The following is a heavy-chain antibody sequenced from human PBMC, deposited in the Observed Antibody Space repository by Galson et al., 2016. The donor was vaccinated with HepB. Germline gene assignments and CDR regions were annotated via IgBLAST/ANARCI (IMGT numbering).Heavy chain of an antibody. Sequence: SLRLSCAASGLIFSNSAMHWVRQVPGKGLQWVTYISNDGTNKYYADSVKGRFTISRDNSKNTLYLQMSSLRAEDTAVYYCARPGWAIAVATTPKSNEIDYWRQGTLVTVSS. V-gene: IGHV3-30*04. D-gene: IGHD6-19*01. J-gene: IGHJ4*02. CDR2: ISNDGTNK. CDR1: GLIFSNSA. CDR3: ARPGWAIAVATTPKSNEIDY.